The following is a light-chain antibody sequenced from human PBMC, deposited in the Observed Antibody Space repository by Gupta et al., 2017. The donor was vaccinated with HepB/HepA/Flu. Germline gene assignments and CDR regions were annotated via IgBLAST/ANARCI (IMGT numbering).Light chain of an antibody. CDR1: SSDVGGYKY. J-gene: IGLJ3*02. Sequence: SALTQPPSASGSPGPSVIISCTGTSSDVGGYKYVSWYQQYPGKAPKLMIYEVAKRPSGVPDRFSGSKSGNTASLTVAGLQTEDEADYYCSSYAGSNNPWVFGGGTKLTVL. CDR2: EVA. CDR3: SSYAGSNNPWV. V-gene: IGLV2-8*01.